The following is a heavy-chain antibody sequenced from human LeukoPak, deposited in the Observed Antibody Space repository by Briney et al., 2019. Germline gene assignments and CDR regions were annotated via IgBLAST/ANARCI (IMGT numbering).Heavy chain of an antibody. D-gene: IGHD3-10*01. CDR2: ISSSSSYI. J-gene: IGHJ4*02. V-gene: IGHV3-21*01. CDR3: ARASGSGVDY. Sequence: GGSLRLSCAASGFTFSSYSMNWVRQAPGKGLEWVSSISSSSSYIYYADSVKGRFTISRDNAKNSLYLQMNSLRAKDTAVYYCARASGSGVDYWGQGTLVTVSP. CDR1: GFTFSSYS.